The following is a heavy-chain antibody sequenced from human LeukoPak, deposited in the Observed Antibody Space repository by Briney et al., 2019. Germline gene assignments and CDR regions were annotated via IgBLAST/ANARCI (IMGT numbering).Heavy chain of an antibody. D-gene: IGHD3-22*01. V-gene: IGHV3-23*01. CDR2: ISGSGGST. Sequence: PGGSLRLSCAASGFTFSSYAMSWVRQAPGKGLEWVSAISGSGGSTYYADSVKGRFTISRDNSKNTLYLQMNSLRAEDTAVYYCAKDSTYYYDSSGYYSLPNWFDPWGQGTLVTVSS. CDR3: AKDSTYYYDSSGYYSLPNWFDP. J-gene: IGHJ5*02. CDR1: GFTFSSYA.